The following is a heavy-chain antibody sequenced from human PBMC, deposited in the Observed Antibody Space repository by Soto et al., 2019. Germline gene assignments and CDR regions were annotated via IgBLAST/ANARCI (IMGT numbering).Heavy chain of an antibody. CDR2: ISGSGDTT. D-gene: IGHD2-15*01. J-gene: IGHJ4*02. CDR3: AKGGLRGGFDY. V-gene: IGHV3-23*01. Sequence: EVHLLESGGDLVQPGGSLRLSCAASGFTFSNSVMNWVRQAPGKGLEWVSIISGSGDTTSYADSVKGRFTISRDNCKNTLSLQMNSLRAEDTALYYCAKGGLRGGFDYWGQGTLVTVSS. CDR1: GFTFSNSV.